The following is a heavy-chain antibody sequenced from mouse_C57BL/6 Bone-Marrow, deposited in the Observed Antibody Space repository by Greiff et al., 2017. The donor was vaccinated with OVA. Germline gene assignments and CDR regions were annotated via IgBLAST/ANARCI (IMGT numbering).Heavy chain of an antibody. V-gene: IGHV14-4*01. D-gene: IGHD1-1*02. CDR2: IDPENGDT. Sequence: EVQLQQSGAELVRPGASVKLSCTASGFNIKDDYMHWVKQRPEQGLEWIGWIDPENGDTEYASKFQGTSTITANPSSNTAFLQLSSLTSEDTSVYYCTSYGHFDYWGQGTTLTVSS. CDR1: GFNIKDDY. J-gene: IGHJ2*01. CDR3: TSYGHFDY.